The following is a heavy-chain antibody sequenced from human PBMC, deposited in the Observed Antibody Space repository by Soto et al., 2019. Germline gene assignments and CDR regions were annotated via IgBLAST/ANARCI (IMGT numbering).Heavy chain of an antibody. Sequence: ESGGGLVQPDRSLRLACAASGFTFDQYTMHWVRQAPGKGLEWVSSITWHSGTIGYADSVKGRFTISRDNAKNSLYLQMNSLRGEDTALYYCAKEMITFGDFNYYYMDVWGNGTTVTVSS. D-gene: IGHD3-16*01. J-gene: IGHJ6*03. CDR3: AKEMITFGDFNYYYMDV. CDR2: ITWHSGTI. V-gene: IGHV3-9*01. CDR1: GFTFDQYT.